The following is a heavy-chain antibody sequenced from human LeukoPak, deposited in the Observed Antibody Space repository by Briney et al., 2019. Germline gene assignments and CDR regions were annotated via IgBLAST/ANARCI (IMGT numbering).Heavy chain of an antibody. V-gene: IGHV3-11*01. CDR3: ARGFDCSSTSCSCMDL. J-gene: IGHJ6*02. D-gene: IGHD2-2*01. Sequence: GGSLRLSCVASGFPFSDYYMSWIRQAPGEGLDWVAYISGSDSDIYYADSVKGRFTISRDSAKNSLYLQMNSLRVEDTAVYYCARGFDCSSTSCSCMDLWGQGTTVTVSS. CDR1: GFPFSDYY. CDR2: ISGSDSDI.